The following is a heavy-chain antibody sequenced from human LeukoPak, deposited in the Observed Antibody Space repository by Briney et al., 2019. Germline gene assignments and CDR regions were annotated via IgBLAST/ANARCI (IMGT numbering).Heavy chain of an antibody. CDR1: GYSISSGYY. J-gene: IGHJ5*02. Sequence: PSETPSLTCTVSGYSISSGYYWGWIRQPPGKGLEWIGSIYHSGRTFYNPSLTSRVTISVDTSKNQFSLQLTPVTAADTAVYYCARQDDYYGSGSYYNGGDWFDPWGQGTLVTVSS. CDR2: IYHSGRT. D-gene: IGHD3-10*01. V-gene: IGHV4-38-2*02. CDR3: ARQDDYYGSGSYYNGGDWFDP.